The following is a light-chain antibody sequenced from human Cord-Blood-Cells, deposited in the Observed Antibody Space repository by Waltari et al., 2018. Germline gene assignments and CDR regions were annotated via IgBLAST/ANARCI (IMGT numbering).Light chain of an antibody. CDR1: SSDVAGYNY. J-gene: IGLJ1*01. CDR3: CSYAGSYV. V-gene: IGLV2-11*01. Sequence: QSALTQPRSVSGSPGPSVTISCTGPSSDVAGYNYVSWYQQHPGKAPKLMIYDVSKRPSGVPDRFSGSKSGNTSSLTISGLQAEDEADYYCCSYAGSYVFGTGTKVTVL. CDR2: DVS.